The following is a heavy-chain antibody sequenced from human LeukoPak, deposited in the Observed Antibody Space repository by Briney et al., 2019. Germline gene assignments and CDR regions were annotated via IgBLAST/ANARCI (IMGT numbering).Heavy chain of an antibody. CDR2: IYYTGST. V-gene: IGHV4-31*03. D-gene: IGHD3/OR15-3a*01. CDR3: ARVWAGYNRNFFDC. Sequence: SETLSLTCTVSGGSISSGGYYWNWIRLHPGKGLEWIGYIYYTGSTDYNPSLKSRSTISVDTSKNQFSLKLSSVTAADTAVYYCARVWAGYNRNFFDCWGQGALVTVSS. CDR1: GGSISSGGYY. J-gene: IGHJ4*02.